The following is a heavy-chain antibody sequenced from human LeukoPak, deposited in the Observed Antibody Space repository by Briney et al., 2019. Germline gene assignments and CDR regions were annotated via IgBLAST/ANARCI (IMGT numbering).Heavy chain of an antibody. CDR2: INQDGTEK. V-gene: IGHV3-7*01. CDR1: GFSFTTYW. D-gene: IGHD4-17*01. Sequence: GGSLRLSCAASGFSFTTYWMSWVRQAPGKGLEWVANINQDGTEKYYVDSVKGRFTISRDNAKNSLYLQMNSLRVEDTAVYYCARDGDGDYVFSYYFDYWGQGTLVTVSS. CDR3: ARDGDGDYVFSYYFDY. J-gene: IGHJ4*02.